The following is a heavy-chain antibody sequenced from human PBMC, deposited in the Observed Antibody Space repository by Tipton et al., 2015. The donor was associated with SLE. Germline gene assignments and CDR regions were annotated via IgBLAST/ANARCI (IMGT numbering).Heavy chain of an antibody. V-gene: IGHV4-34*01. D-gene: IGHD1-26*01. CDR1: GGSFSGYY. Sequence: TLSLTCAVYGGSFSGYYWSWIRQPPGKGLEWIGEINHSGSTNYNPSLKSRVTISVDTSKNQFSLKLSSVTAADTAVYYCARAGSGWELGHYYYYMDVWGQGTTVTVSS. CDR3: ARAGSGWELGHYYYYMDV. J-gene: IGHJ6*03. CDR2: INHSGST.